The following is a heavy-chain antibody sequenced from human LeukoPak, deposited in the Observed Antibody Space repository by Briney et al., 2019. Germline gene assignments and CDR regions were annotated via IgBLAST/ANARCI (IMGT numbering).Heavy chain of an antibody. D-gene: IGHD3-3*01. CDR3: ARGVYYDVWSGYYSGAFDI. CDR1: GGSLSSYY. Sequence: SETLSLTCTVSGGSLSSYYWSWIRHPGGKGLEWIVRISTSGNTNYNPSLKSRVAMSVDTSKNQFSLELSSVTAGDTAVYYCARGVYYDVWSGYYSGAFDIWGQGTMVTVSS. V-gene: IGHV4-4*07. J-gene: IGHJ3*02. CDR2: ISTSGNT.